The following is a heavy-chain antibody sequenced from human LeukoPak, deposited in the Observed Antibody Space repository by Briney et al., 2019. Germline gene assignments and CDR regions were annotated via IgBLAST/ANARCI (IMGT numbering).Heavy chain of an antibody. CDR1: GFTFSSYS. D-gene: IGHD2-21*02. V-gene: IGHV3-48*02. CDR3: ARGCFGGDGYDAFDI. CDR2: ISSSSSTI. J-gene: IGHJ3*02. Sequence: GGSLRLSCAASGFTFSSYSMNWVRQAPGKGLEWVSYISSSSSTIYYADSVKGRFTISRDNAKNSLYLQMNSLRDEDTAVYYCARGCFGGDGYDAFDIWGQGTMVTVSS.